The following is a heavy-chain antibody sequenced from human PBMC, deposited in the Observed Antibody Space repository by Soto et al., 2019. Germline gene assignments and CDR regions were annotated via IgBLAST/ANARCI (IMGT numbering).Heavy chain of an antibody. CDR2: INAYNGNT. CDR1: GYTFTSYG. J-gene: IGHJ3*02. CDR3: ARVMDTAMANDAFDI. D-gene: IGHD5-18*01. V-gene: IGHV1-18*04. Sequence: ASVKVSCKASGYTFTSYGISWVRQAPGQGLEWMGWINAYNGNTNYAQKLQGRVTMTTDTSTSTAYMELRSLRSDDTAVYYCARVMDTAMANDAFDIWGQGTMVTVSS.